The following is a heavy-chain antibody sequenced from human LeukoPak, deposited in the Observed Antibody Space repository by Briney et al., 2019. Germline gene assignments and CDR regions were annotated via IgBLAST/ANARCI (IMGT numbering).Heavy chain of an antibody. CDR3: ARDPKFIMVRGAHPFNWFDP. J-gene: IGHJ5*02. CDR2: INSDGSST. D-gene: IGHD3-10*01. V-gene: IGHV3-74*01. Sequence: GGSLRLSCAASGFTFSSYWMHWVRQAPGKGLVWVSRINSDGSSTSYADSVKGRFTISRDNAKNTLYLQMNSLRAEDTAVYYCARDPKFIMVRGAHPFNWFDPWGQGTLVTVSS. CDR1: GFTFSSYW.